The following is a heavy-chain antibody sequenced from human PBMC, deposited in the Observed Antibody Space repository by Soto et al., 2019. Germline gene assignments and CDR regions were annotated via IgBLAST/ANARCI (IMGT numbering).Heavy chain of an antibody. Sequence: SETLSLTCAVYGGSFSGYYWSWIRQPPGKGLEWIGEINHSGSTNYNPSLKSRVTISVDTSKNQFSLKLSSVTAADTAVYYCARPSGFGELAPFDYWGQGTLVTVSS. D-gene: IGHD3-10*01. V-gene: IGHV4-34*01. CDR3: ARPSGFGELAPFDY. J-gene: IGHJ4*02. CDR2: INHSGST. CDR1: GGSFSGYY.